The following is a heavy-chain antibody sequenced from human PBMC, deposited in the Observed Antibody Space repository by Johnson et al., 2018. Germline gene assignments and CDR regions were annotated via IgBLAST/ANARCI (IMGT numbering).Heavy chain of an antibody. CDR2: ISHDGSSK. CDR3: AGCAGSCSGRRCSSKEFSSGPFDY. J-gene: IGHJ4*02. D-gene: IGHD2-15*01. V-gene: IGHV3-30*03. CDR1: GFTFSYSSYA. Sequence: VQLVESGGGVVQPGRSLRLSCAGSGFTFSYSSYAIHWVRQAPGKGLEWLALISHDGSSKYYTDSVKGRFTISRDNSRNTLYLQMNSLRTEDTAVFYCAGCAGSCSGRRCSSKEFSSGPFDYWGQGTLVTVSS.